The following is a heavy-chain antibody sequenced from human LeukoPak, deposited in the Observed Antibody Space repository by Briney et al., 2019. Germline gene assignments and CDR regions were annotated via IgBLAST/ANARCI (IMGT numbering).Heavy chain of an antibody. CDR2: IYPGDSDT. J-gene: IGHJ5*02. Sequence: GESLQISCKGSGYRFTSYWIGWGRRMPGKGLEWMGIIYPGDSDTRYSPSFQGQVTISADKSISTAYLQWSSLKASDTAMYYCARRVYSSSWYWFDPWGQGTLVTVSS. CDR3: ARRVYSSSWYWFDP. D-gene: IGHD6-13*01. V-gene: IGHV5-51*01. CDR1: GYRFTSYW.